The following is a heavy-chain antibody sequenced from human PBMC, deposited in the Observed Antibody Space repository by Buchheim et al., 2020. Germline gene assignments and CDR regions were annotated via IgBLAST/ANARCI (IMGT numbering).Heavy chain of an antibody. CDR2: ISTSGDAT. V-gene: IGHV3-23*01. D-gene: IGHD5-18*01. CDR1: GFTFIDYA. J-gene: IGHJ4*02. Sequence: EVQLLESGGGLVQPGRSLKLSCAASGFTFIDYAMSWVRQAPGKGLEWVSAISTSGDATYYAASVKGRFTISRDNSKNTRHLQMNSLRAEDTAVYYCARRGYNYGGAYWGQGTL. CDR3: ARRGYNYGGAY.